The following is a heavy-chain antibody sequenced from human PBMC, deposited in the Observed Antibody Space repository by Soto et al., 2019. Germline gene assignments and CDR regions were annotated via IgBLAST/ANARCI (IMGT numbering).Heavy chain of an antibody. CDR2: INAANGNT. CDR3: ARGQSSGWTALDY. Sequence: ASVKVSGKASGYSFINYAMFWVRQAPGQRLAWMGWINAANGNTKYSQNFQGRVTITRDTLANTAYMELSSLRSEDTAVYYCARGQSSGWTALDYWGQGALVTVSS. J-gene: IGHJ4*02. CDR1: GYSFINYA. D-gene: IGHD6-25*01. V-gene: IGHV1-3*01.